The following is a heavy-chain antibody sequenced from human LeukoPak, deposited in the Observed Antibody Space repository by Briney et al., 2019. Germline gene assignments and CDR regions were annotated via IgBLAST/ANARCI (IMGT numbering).Heavy chain of an antibody. Sequence: GGSLRLSCAASGFTVSSYAMSWVRQAPGMGLQLVSAIDIGGGSTYSADSVKGRFTISRDNSKDTLYLQMDSLRAEDTAVYFCAKDYRGSFTDWGQGTLVTVSS. V-gene: IGHV3-23*01. D-gene: IGHD1-26*01. CDR1: GFTVSSYA. J-gene: IGHJ4*02. CDR2: IDIGGGST. CDR3: AKDYRGSFTD.